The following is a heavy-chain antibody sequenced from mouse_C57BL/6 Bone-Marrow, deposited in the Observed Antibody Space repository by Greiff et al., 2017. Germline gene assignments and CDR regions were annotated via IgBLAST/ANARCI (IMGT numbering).Heavy chain of an antibody. J-gene: IGHJ3*01. Sequence: EVKLMESGPGLVKPSQSLSLTCSATGYSITSCYYWYWIRQVPGNKLEWMGYISYDGSNNYNPSLKNRISITRDTSKNQFFLKLNSVTTEDTATYYCARDRGLLDWFAYGGRGTLVTVSA. CDR2: ISYDGSN. CDR3: ARDRGLLDWFAY. D-gene: IGHD2-3*01. V-gene: IGHV3-6*01. CDR1: GYSITSCYY.